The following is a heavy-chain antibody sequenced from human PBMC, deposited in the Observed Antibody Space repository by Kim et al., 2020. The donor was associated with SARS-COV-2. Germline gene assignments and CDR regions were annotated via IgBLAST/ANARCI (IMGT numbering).Heavy chain of an antibody. Sequence: SCTQRFQGSHTMTRDPSTVTVYMELSSLRSDDTAVYYCARDHTWGSYFDYWGQGTLVTVSS. J-gene: IGHJ4*02. CDR3: ARDHTWGSYFDY. D-gene: IGHD3-16*01. V-gene: IGHV1-46*01.